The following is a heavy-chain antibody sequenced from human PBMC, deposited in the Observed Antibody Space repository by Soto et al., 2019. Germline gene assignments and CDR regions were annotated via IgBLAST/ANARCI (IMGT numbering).Heavy chain of an antibody. CDR3: ARHKSDYAIPNWFEP. CDR2: IYYSGST. CDR1: GGSTSSSY. Sequence: NPSETLSLTCTVSGGSTSSSYWSWIWQPPGKGLEWIGYIYYSGSTNYNPSLKSRVTISVDTSKNQFSLKLSSVTAADTAVYYCARHKSDYAIPNWFEPWGQGTLVTVSS. D-gene: IGHD4-17*01. J-gene: IGHJ5*02. V-gene: IGHV4-59*08.